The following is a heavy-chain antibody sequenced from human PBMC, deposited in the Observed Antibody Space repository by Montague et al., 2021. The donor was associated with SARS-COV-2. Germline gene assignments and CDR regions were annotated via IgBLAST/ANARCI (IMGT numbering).Heavy chain of an antibody. Sequence: SETLSLTCTVSGGSISSSSYYWGWIRQPPGKGLEWFGCIYYSGXTXHXXXXKXPVTISVDTSKNQFALKLSSVTAAATAVYYCARVGPQQLVRLSGMDVWGQGTTVTVSS. CDR1: GGSISSSSYY. CDR2: IYYSGXT. CDR3: ARVGPQQLVRLSGMDV. J-gene: IGHJ6*02. D-gene: IGHD6-13*01. V-gene: IGHV4-39*06.